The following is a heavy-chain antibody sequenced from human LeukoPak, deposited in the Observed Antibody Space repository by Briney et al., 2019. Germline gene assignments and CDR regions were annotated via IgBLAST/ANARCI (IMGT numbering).Heavy chain of an antibody. CDR2: INPSGGST. CDR1: GYTFTSYY. J-gene: IGHJ4*02. CDR3: ARVETYYDILTGYYYFDY. D-gene: IGHD3-9*01. V-gene: IGHV1-46*01. Sequence: ASEKVSCKASGYTFTSYYMHWVRQAPGQGLEWMGIINPSGGSTSYAQKFQGRVTITADESTSTAYMELSSLRSEDTAVYYCARVETYYDILTGYYYFDYWGQGTLVTVSS.